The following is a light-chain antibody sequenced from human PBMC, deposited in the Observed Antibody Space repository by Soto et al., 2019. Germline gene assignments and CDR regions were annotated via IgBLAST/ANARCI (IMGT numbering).Light chain of an antibody. J-gene: IGKJ4*02. V-gene: IGKV1-12*02. CDR2: SGS. CDR3: QQTDSFPFT. CDR1: QGVSTW. Sequence: DIQMTQSPSSVSASVGDRVTLTCRASQGVSTWLAWLQQRPGKAPKLLIYSGSTLQPGVPSRFSGSGSGTDFLLTISSLQPEDVAVYYCQQTDSFPFTFGGGTRVEIK.